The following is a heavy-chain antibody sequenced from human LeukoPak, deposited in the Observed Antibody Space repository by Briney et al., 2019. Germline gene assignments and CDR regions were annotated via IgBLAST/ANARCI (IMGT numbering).Heavy chain of an antibody. J-gene: IGHJ6*03. CDR2: IGTASDT. D-gene: IGHD1-1*01. V-gene: IGHV3-13*01. CDR3: ARGPPRGKYYYMDV. CDR1: GFTFSSFD. Sequence: GGSLRLSCTASGFTFSSFDMHWVRQPTGQGLEWVSTIGTASDTYYPGSVEGRFTLSRDNAKNSLYLQMNSLTAGDTAVHYCARGPPRGKYYYMDVWGKGTTVTVSS.